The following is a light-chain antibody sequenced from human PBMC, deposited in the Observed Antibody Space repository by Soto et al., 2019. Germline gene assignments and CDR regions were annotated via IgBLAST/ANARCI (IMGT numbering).Light chain of an antibody. J-gene: IGKJ1*01. Sequence: EIVLTQSQGTLSLSPGERATFSCLARQSVSSSYLAWYQQKPGQAPRLLIYGASSRATGIPDRISGSGSGTEFTLTIDSLQSEDFAVYYCQQYNNWPPTWTFGQGTKV. CDR1: QSVSSSY. CDR2: GAS. V-gene: IGKV3-20*01. CDR3: QQYNNWPPTWT.